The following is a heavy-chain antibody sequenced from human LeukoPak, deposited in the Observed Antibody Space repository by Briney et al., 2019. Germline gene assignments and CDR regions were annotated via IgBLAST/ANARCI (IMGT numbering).Heavy chain of an antibody. Sequence: GGSLRLSCAASGFTFSSYAMSWVRQAPGKGLEWVSTTTGPGSSIYYADSVKGRFTISRDNSKNTLYLQMNSLRAEYTAVYYCARTGYNYGTPLNDWGQGTLVTVSS. CDR2: TTGPGSSI. J-gene: IGHJ4*02. D-gene: IGHD5-18*01. CDR3: ARTGYNYGTPLND. V-gene: IGHV3-23*01. CDR1: GFTFSSYA.